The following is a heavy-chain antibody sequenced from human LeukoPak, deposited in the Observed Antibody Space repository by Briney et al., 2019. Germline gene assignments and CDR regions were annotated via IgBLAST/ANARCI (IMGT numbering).Heavy chain of an antibody. Sequence: SETLSLTCTVSGDSFSRNTYSWGWIRQPPGKGLAWIGSIYYTGRTFYNPSLKSRVTISVDTSKNQFSLKLSSVTAADTAVYYCARRGSMGGSFVGAFDIWGQGTMVTVSS. D-gene: IGHD1-26*01. V-gene: IGHV4-39*01. J-gene: IGHJ3*02. CDR3: ARRGSMGGSFVGAFDI. CDR1: GDSFSRNTYS. CDR2: IYYTGRT.